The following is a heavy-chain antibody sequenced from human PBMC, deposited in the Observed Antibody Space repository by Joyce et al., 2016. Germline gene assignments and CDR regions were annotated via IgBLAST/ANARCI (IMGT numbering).Heavy chain of an antibody. J-gene: IGHJ3*01. D-gene: IGHD3-22*01. Sequence: QVQLQESGPGLVKPSETLSLTCTVSGASINNGDYYWPWLRQPPGKGLECIGSLHESTTTYYNPSLKSRMFMSVDTSKNQFSLKVDSVTAAYTAVYYCARDFSMIIDVFELWGLGTLVTVSS. CDR2: LHESTTT. V-gene: IGHV4-39*07. CDR3: ARDFSMIIDVFEL. CDR1: GASINNGDYY.